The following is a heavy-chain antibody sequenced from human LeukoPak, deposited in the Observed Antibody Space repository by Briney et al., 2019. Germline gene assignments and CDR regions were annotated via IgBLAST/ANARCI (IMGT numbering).Heavy chain of an antibody. Sequence: SETLSLTCTVSGGFISSYYWSWIRQPPGKGLEWIGYIYYSGSTNYNPSLKSRVTMSVDTSKNQFSLKPSSVTAADTAVYYCARSGRFGDPTLDYWGQGTLVTVSS. J-gene: IGHJ4*02. D-gene: IGHD3-10*01. CDR1: GGFISSYY. CDR2: IYYSGST. CDR3: ARSGRFGDPTLDY. V-gene: IGHV4-59*12.